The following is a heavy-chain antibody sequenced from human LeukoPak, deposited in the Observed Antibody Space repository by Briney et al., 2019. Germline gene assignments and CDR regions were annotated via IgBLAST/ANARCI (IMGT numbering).Heavy chain of an antibody. CDR2: ISYDGSNK. J-gene: IGHJ4*02. V-gene: IGHV3-30*14. Sequence: GGSLRLSCAASGFTFSSYAMHWVRQAPGKGLEWVAVISYDGSNKYYADSVKGRFTISRDNSKNTLFLQMSSLRAEDTAVYYCARGGYTYGSFDYWGQGTLVTVSS. D-gene: IGHD5-18*01. CDR3: ARGGYTYGSFDY. CDR1: GFTFSSYA.